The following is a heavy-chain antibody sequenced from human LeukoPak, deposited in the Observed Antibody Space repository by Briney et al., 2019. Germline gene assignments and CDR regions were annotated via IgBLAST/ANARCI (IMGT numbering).Heavy chain of an antibody. V-gene: IGHV1-18*01. J-gene: IGHJ4*02. CDR1: GYTFTSYG. CDR2: ISAYNGNT. CDR3: ARGPHYYDSSGYYPLNDY. Sequence: GASVKVSCKASGYTFTSYGISWVRQAPGQGLEWMGWISAYNGNTNYAQKLQGRVTMTTDTSTSTAYMELRSLRSDDAAVYYCARGPHYYDSSGYYPLNDYWGQGTLVTVSS. D-gene: IGHD3-22*01.